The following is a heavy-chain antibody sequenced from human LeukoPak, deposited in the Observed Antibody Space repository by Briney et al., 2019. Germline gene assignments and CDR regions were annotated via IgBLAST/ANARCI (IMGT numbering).Heavy chain of an antibody. CDR3: TRDSQGSGMYSVVY. J-gene: IGHJ4*02. CDR2: ISSSSTYI. D-gene: IGHD3-10*01. CDR1: TFTLSSYT. Sequence: PGGSLRLSCAASTFTLSSYTMNWVPQAPGKGLEWVSSISSSSTYINYADSVKGRFTISRDNAKNSMALQMNSLRAEDTAVYYCTRDSQGSGMYSVVYWGQGTLVTVSS. V-gene: IGHV3-21*04.